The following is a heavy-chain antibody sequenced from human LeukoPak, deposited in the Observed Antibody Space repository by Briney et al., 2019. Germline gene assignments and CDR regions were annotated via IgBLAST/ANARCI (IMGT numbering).Heavy chain of an antibody. Sequence: AGGCLRLSCAASGYTFSSSAKSWVREAPGKGLEWVSAIRNNGGYTYYADSVQGRFTISRDNSKSTLCLQMNSLRAEDTAVYYCAKQLGYCSDGSCYFPYWGQGTLVTVSS. CDR2: IRNNGGYT. D-gene: IGHD2-15*01. V-gene: IGHV3-23*01. CDR3: AKQLGYCSDGSCYFPY. CDR1: GYTFSSSA. J-gene: IGHJ4*02.